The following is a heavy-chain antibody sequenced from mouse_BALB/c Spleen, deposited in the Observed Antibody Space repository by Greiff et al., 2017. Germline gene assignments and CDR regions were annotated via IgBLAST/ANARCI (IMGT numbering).Heavy chain of an antibody. D-gene: IGHD2-1*01. CDR3: ARSDYYGNSWYFDV. CDR2: ISSGSSTI. Sequence: EVKLVESGGGLVQPGGSRKLSCAASGFTFSSFGMHWVRQAPEKGLEWVAYISSGSSTIYYADTVKGRFTISRDNPKNTLFLQMTSLRSEDTAMYYCARSDYYGNSWYFDVWGAGTTVTVSS. CDR1: GFTFSSFG. V-gene: IGHV5-17*02. J-gene: IGHJ1*01.